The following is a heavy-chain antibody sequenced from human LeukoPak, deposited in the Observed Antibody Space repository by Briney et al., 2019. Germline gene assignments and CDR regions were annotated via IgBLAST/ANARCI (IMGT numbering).Heavy chain of an antibody. CDR2: IYYSGST. J-gene: IGHJ6*04. D-gene: IGHD3-9*01. Sequence: PSETLSLTCTVSGGSISSYYWSWIRQPPGKGLEWIGYIYYSGSTNYNPSLKSRVTISVDTSKNQFSLKLSSVTAADTAVYHCARARQYYDTLTGPIYYYYGIDVWGNGTTVTVSS. V-gene: IGHV4-59*01. CDR3: ARARQYYDTLTGPIYYYYGIDV. CDR1: GGSISSYY.